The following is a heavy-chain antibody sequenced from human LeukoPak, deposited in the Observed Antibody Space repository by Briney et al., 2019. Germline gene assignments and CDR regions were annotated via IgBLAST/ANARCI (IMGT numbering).Heavy chain of an antibody. D-gene: IGHD3-3*01. CDR3: ARDQRAPFGVVRNYMDV. J-gene: IGHJ6*03. CDR2: IYYSGST. Sequence: PSETLSLTCTVSGGSISSSSYYWGWIRQPPGKGLEWIGSIYYSGSTYYNPSLKSRVTISVDTSKNQFSLKLSSVTAADTAVYYCARDQRAPFGVVRNYMDVWGKGTTVTVSS. V-gene: IGHV4-39*07. CDR1: GGSISSSSYY.